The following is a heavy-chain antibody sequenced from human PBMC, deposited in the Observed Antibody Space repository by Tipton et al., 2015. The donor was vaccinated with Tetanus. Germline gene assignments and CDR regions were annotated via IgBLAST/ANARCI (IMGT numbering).Heavy chain of an antibody. D-gene: IGHD2-8*01. Sequence: SLRLSCAASGFTLTTYSINWFRQAPGKGLEWVSSITGSGHITYADSVKGRFTISRDNAKNTVYLQMNSLRAEDTALYYCVREDIVLRVYAVIDLWGQGTLVTASS. CDR1: GFTLTTYS. CDR3: VREDIVLRVYAVIDL. V-gene: IGHV3-21*06. CDR2: ITGSGHI. J-gene: IGHJ5*02.